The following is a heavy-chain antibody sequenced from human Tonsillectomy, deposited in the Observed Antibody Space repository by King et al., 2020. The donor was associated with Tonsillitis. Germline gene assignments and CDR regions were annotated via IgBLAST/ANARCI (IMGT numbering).Heavy chain of an antibody. CDR1: SGSISSASYY. V-gene: IGHV4-39*01. CDR3: ARIQWLANYYYYYMDV. J-gene: IGHJ6*03. Sequence: QMQLQESGPGLVKPSETLSLTCTVSSGSISSASYYWGWIRLPPGMGLEWIGSVDYSGSTYYNPSLKSRVTISVDTSKNQFSLKLSSVTAADTAVYYCARIQWLANYYYYYMDVWGKGTTVTVSS. D-gene: IGHD6-19*01. CDR2: VDYSGST.